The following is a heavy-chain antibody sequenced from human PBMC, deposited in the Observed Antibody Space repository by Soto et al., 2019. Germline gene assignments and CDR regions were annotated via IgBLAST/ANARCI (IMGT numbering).Heavy chain of an antibody. V-gene: IGHV3-11*01. CDR1: GFTFSDYQ. D-gene: IGHD2-2*01. CDR3: ARDLRQLLSHNYYYYYLDV. J-gene: IGHJ6*03. Sequence: QVHLVESGGGLVKPGGSLRLSCAASGFTFSDYQMSWIRQAPGKGLEWVSYIGSSGLSVYYEASVKGRFTISRDNANNSLYLQMNSLRAEDSAVYYCARDLRQLLSHNYYYYYLDVWGKGTTVSVSS. CDR2: IGSSGLSV.